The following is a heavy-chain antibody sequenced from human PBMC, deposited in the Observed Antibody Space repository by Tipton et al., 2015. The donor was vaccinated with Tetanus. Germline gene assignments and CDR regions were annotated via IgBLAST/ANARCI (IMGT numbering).Heavy chain of an antibody. CDR2: ISSSGST. CDR1: GGSLRSGGHY. Sequence: TLSLTCSVSGGSLRSGGHYWSWIRQPPGKGLEWLAYISSSGSTNSNYSLKSRITMSRDTSKNQFSLKLASVTAADTAVYYCARANYDFPKKGPFDSWGQGTLVIVSS. V-gene: IGHV4-61*08. D-gene: IGHD3-3*01. J-gene: IGHJ4*02. CDR3: ARANYDFPKKGPFDS.